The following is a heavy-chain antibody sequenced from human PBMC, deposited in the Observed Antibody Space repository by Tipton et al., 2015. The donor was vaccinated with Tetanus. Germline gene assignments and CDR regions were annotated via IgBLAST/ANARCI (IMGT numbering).Heavy chain of an antibody. CDR3: ARRSYCTSTRCFDAFDL. J-gene: IGHJ3*01. CDR1: GDSMTDFY. V-gene: IGHV4-59*07. D-gene: IGHD2-8*01. CDR2: IFYSGRT. Sequence: TLSLTCNVSGDSMTDFYWSWIRQPPGKGLEWIAYIFYSGRTQYNPSLKSRVTISMDTSKNQIPLNLTSVTAADTAVYFCARRSYCTSTRCFDAFDLWGPGTRVTVSS.